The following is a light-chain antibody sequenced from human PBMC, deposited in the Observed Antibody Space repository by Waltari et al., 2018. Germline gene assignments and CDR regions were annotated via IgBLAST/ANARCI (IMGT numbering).Light chain of an antibody. CDR1: RTDVGSYAL. Sequence: QAALTQPAFLSGSPGQSHTLSCTGTRTDVGSYALVYWYQQPPGKAPKLMNYEVYKRPSGVSNRFSGSKSGNTASLTISGLQAEDEADDYCCSYAGSSTFTFGGGTKLTVL. J-gene: IGLJ2*01. CDR3: CSYAGSSTFT. V-gene: IGLV2-23*02. CDR2: EVY.